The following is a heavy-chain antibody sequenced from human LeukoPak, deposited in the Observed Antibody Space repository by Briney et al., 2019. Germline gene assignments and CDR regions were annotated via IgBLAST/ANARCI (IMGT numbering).Heavy chain of an antibody. J-gene: IGHJ4*02. Sequence: GGSLRLSCAASGFTFSSYWMHWVRQAPGKGLVWVSRINTDGSSTSYADSVKGRFTISRDNAKNTLYLQMNSLRAEDTAVYYCARATAMVSLDYWGQGTLVTVSS. CDR2: INTDGSST. CDR3: ARATAMVSLDY. D-gene: IGHD5-18*01. V-gene: IGHV3-74*01. CDR1: GFTFSSYW.